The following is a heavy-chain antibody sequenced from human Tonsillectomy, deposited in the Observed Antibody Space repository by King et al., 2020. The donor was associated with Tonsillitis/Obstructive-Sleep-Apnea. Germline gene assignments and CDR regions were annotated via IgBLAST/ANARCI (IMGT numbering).Heavy chain of an antibody. CDR3: ARRNYYDSSGYYLVSFDI. CDR1: GGSISSFY. D-gene: IGHD3-22*01. V-gene: IGHV4-59*01. J-gene: IGHJ3*02. CDR2: SYYSGST. Sequence: QLQESGPGLVKPSETLSLTCTVSGGSISSFYWSWIRQPPGKGLERIGYSYYSGSTNYNPSLKSRLTIAVDTSKNQFSLKLSTVTAPDTAVYYCARRNYYDSSGYYLVSFDISGQGTMVTVSS.